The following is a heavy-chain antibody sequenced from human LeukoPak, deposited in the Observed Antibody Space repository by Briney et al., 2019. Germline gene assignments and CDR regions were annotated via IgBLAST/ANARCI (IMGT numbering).Heavy chain of an antibody. V-gene: IGHV3-23*01. CDR3: ASRYLEWLPDAFDI. J-gene: IGHJ3*02. CDR2: ISASGGST. D-gene: IGHD3-3*01. Sequence: GGSLRLSCAASGFTFSTYAMSWVRQAPGKGLAWDSTISASGGSTYYADSVKGRFTISRDNAKNSLYLQMNSLRAEDTAVYYCASRYLEWLPDAFDIWGQGTMVTVSS. CDR1: GFTFSTYA.